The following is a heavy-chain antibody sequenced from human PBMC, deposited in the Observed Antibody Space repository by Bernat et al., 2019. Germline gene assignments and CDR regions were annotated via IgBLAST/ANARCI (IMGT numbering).Heavy chain of an antibody. CDR3: ARARGFGDPVSWFDP. J-gene: IGHJ5*02. D-gene: IGHD3-10*01. CDR2: IGTAGDT. CDR1: GFTFSSYD. V-gene: IGHV3-13*04. Sequence: EVQLVESGGGLVQPGGSLRLSCAASGFTFSSYDMHWVRQATGKGLEWVSAIGTAGDTYYPGSVKDRFTISRENAKNSLYLQMNSLRAGDTAVYYCARARGFGDPVSWFDPWGQGTLVTVSS.